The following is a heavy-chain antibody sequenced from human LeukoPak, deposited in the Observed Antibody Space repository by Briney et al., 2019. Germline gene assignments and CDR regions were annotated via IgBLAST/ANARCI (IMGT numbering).Heavy chain of an antibody. CDR1: GFTYHQYA. Sequence: GRTLRLSCAASGFTYHQYAIHWVRHVPGKGLEWVSGISWNSGSIGYADSVRGRFTISRDNAKNSVYLQMNSLRAEGTALYYCAKDKAPLYSGYDWDLDFWGQGTLVIVSS. CDR3: AKDKAPLYSGYDWDLDF. V-gene: IGHV3-9*01. J-gene: IGHJ4*02. D-gene: IGHD5-12*01. CDR2: ISWNSGSI.